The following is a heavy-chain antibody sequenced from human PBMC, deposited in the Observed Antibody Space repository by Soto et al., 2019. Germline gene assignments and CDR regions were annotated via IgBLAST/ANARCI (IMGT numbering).Heavy chain of an antibody. D-gene: IGHD3-10*01. V-gene: IGHV1-18*01. Sequence: QVQLVQSGAEVKKPGASVKVSCKASGYTFTSYGISWVRQAPGQGLEWMGWISAYNGNTNYAQKLQGRVTMTTGTSTSTAYMELRSLRSDDTAVYYCARGARLLWFGELISLGYYYYMDVWGKGTTVTVSS. CDR1: GYTFTSYG. CDR2: ISAYNGNT. CDR3: ARGARLLWFGELISLGYYYYMDV. J-gene: IGHJ6*03.